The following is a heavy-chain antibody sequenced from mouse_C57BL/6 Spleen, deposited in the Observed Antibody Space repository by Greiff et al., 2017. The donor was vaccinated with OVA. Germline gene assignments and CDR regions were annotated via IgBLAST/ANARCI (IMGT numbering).Heavy chain of an antibody. CDR2: IDPETGGT. CDR1: GYTFTDYE. V-gene: IGHV1-15*01. Sequence: VQLQQSGAELVRPGASVTLSCKASGYTFTDYEMHWVKQTPVHGLEWIGAIDPETGGTAYNQKFKGKAILTADKSSSTAYMELRSLTSEDSAVYYCKRWNGNYVGFDYWGQGTTLTVSS. D-gene: IGHD2-1*01. CDR3: KRWNGNYVGFDY. J-gene: IGHJ2*01.